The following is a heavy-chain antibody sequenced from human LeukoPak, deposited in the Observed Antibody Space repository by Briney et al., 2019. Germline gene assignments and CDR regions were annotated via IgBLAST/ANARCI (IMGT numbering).Heavy chain of an antibody. Sequence: PSQTLSLTCTVSGGSISSGSYYWSWIRQPAGKGLEWIGRIYTSGSTNYNPSLKSRVTISVDTSKNQFSLKLSSVTAADTAVYYCARGVYDFWSGYYEAYFDYWGQGTLVTVSS. CDR2: IYTSGST. D-gene: IGHD3-3*01. CDR3: ARGVYDFWSGYYEAYFDY. J-gene: IGHJ4*02. V-gene: IGHV4-61*02. CDR1: GGSISSGSYY.